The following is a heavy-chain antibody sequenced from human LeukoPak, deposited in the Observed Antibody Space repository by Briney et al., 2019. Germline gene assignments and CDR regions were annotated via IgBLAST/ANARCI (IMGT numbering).Heavy chain of an antibody. CDR2: ISYDGSNK. CDR3: ARVVRGTEYYGMDV. Sequence: PGGSLRLSCAASGFTFSSYAMHWVRQAPGKGLEWVAVISYDGSNKYYADSVKGRFTISRDNSKNTLYLQMNSLRAEDTAVYYCARVVRGTEYYGMDVWGQGTTVTVSS. J-gene: IGHJ6*02. D-gene: IGHD3-10*01. CDR1: GFTFSSYA. V-gene: IGHV3-30-3*01.